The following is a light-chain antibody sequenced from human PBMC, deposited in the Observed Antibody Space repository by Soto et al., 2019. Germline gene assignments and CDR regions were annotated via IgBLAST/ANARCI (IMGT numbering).Light chain of an antibody. V-gene: IGLV2-14*01. Sequence: QSALTQPASVSGSPGQSITISCTGTSSDVGGYNYVSWYQQHPGKAPKLMIFEVNNRPSGVSNPFSGSKSGITASLTISGLQADDEADYYCSSYTSSSTLVFGGGTKLTVL. CDR1: SSDVGGYNY. CDR2: EVN. CDR3: SSYTSSSTLV. J-gene: IGLJ2*01.